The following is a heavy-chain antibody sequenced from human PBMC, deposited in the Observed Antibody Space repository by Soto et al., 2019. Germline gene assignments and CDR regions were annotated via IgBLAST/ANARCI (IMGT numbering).Heavy chain of an antibody. CDR3: ARDRHTNWFDP. J-gene: IGHJ5*02. CDR1: GFTFSTHG. CDR2: IWSDGSNK. Sequence: GGSLRLSCAASGFTFSTHGMHWVRQAPGKGLEWVAIIWSDGSNKYYTDSVKGRFTISRDNSKKTVYLNMNSLRAEDTAVYYCARDRHTNWFDPWGQGTLVTVSS. D-gene: IGHD2-21*01. V-gene: IGHV3-33*01.